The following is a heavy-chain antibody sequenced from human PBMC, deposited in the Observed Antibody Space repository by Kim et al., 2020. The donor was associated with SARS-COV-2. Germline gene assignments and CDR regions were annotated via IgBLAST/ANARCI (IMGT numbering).Heavy chain of an antibody. CDR3: ARGYCGTAACYTGGTDFVY. Sequence: GGSLRLSCAASGFTFSTYGMHWVRQAPGKGLEWVATMWYDGSNKYYPDSVKGRFTVSRDNSKNTLYLQVNTLRAEDTAVYYCARGYCGTAACYTGGTDFVYWGRGTLVTVSS. CDR1: GFTFSTYG. J-gene: IGHJ4*02. V-gene: IGHV3-33*01. D-gene: IGHD2-2*02. CDR2: MWYDGSNK.